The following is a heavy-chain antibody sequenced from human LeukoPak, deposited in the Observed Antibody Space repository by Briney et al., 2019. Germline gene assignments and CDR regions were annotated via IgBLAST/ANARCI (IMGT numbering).Heavy chain of an antibody. D-gene: IGHD1-26*01. CDR1: GYTFTGYY. V-gene: IGHV1-2*02. CDR3: VRDRAELSAFDI. J-gene: IGHJ3*02. Sequence: ASVKVSCKASGYTFTGYYMHWVRQAPGQGLEWMGWINPNSGGTNYAQKFQGRVTMTRDTSISTAYMELSRLRSDDTAVYYCVRDRAELSAFDIWGQGTMVTVSS. CDR2: INPNSGGT.